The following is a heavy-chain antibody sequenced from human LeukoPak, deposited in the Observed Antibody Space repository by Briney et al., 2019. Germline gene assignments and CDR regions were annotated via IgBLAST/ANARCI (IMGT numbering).Heavy chain of an antibody. D-gene: IGHD3-3*02. V-gene: IGHV4-4*07. J-gene: IGHJ6*02. CDR1: GGSISSYY. CDR3: ARENPLHFDHYYYYGMDV. CDR2: IYTSGST. Sequence: SETLSLTCTVSGGSISSYYWSWIRQPAGKGLEWIGRIYTSGSTNYNPSLKSRVTMSVDTSKNQFSLKLSSVTAADTAVYYCARENPLHFDHYYYYGMDVWGQGTTVTVSS.